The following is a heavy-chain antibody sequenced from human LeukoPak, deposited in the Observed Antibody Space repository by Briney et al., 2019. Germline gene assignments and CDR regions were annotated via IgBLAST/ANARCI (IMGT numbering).Heavy chain of an antibody. J-gene: IGHJ4*02. D-gene: IGHD3-22*01. CDR2: ISAYNGNT. CDR1: GYTFTSYG. CDR3: ARAIEEVRLIVVVIGYFDY. V-gene: IGHV1-18*01. Sequence: ASVKVSFKASGYTFTSYGISWVRQAPGQGLEWMGWISAYNGNTNYAQKLQGRVTMTTDTSTSTAYMELRSLRSDDTAVYYCARAIEEVRLIVVVIGYFDYWGQGTLVTVSS.